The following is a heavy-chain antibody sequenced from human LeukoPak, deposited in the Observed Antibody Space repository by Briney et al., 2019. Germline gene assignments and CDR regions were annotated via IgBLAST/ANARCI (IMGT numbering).Heavy chain of an antibody. CDR3: VRCKTWFGELA. Sequence: PGGSLRLSCAASGFAVSATYMSWVRQAPGKGLEWVSVIRIDGTTSYADSVKGRFTISRDNSKNTLYLQMNSLRADDTAVYYCVRCKTWFGELAWGQGIVVSVSS. CDR2: IRIDGTT. V-gene: IGHV3-53*01. D-gene: IGHD3-10*01. J-gene: IGHJ5*02. CDR1: GFAVSATY.